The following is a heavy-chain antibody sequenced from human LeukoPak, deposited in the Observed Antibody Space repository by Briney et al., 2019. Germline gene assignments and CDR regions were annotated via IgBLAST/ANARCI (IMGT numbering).Heavy chain of an antibody. CDR1: GFTLSSFA. D-gene: IGHD5-24*01. V-gene: IGHV3-64*02. CDR2: ISSNGLSA. CDR3: VRREGLAFDA. J-gene: IGHJ3*01. Sequence: PGGSLRLSCVASGFTLSSFAMYWVRQAPGRDLEYVSAISSNGLSAYYADSVKGRFTISRDTSKNTLYLQVGSLRPDDMAVYYCVRREGLAFDAWGQGTLVTVS.